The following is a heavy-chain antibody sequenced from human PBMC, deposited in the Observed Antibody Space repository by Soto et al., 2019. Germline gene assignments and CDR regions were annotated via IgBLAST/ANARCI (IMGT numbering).Heavy chain of an antibody. J-gene: IGHJ6*02. Sequence: SETLSLTCTVSGGSVSSYYWIWIRQPPGKGLEWIGYIYYSGSTNYNPSLKSRVTISVDTSKNQFSLKLSSVTAADTAVYYCAGGRLDSSSWYRRNYYYYYGMDVWGQGTTVTVSS. CDR1: GGSVSSYY. V-gene: IGHV4-59*02. CDR2: IYYSGST. D-gene: IGHD6-13*01. CDR3: AGGRLDSSSWYRRNYYYYYGMDV.